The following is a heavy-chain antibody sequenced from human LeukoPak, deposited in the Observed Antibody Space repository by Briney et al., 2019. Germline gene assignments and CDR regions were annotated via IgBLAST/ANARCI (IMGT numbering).Heavy chain of an antibody. D-gene: IGHD3-10*01. Sequence: SGGSLRPSCAASGFTFSSYAMSWVRQAPGKGLEWVSLINDSGGNTYYADSVKGRFTISRDNSKNTLSLQMSSLRAEDTAVYYCAKTSAGIRGGYFDYWGQGTLVTVSS. CDR3: AKTSAGIRGGYFDY. CDR1: GFTFSSYA. J-gene: IGHJ4*02. CDR2: INDSGGNT. V-gene: IGHV3-23*01.